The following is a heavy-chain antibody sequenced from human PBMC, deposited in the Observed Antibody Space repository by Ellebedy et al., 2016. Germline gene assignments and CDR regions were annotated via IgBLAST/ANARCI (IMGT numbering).Heavy chain of an antibody. D-gene: IGHD6-19*01. CDR1: GFTVSYNH. CDR2: IYSGGNT. J-gene: IGHJ4*02. CDR3: ASRGGAVAGADPFDY. V-gene: IGHV3-53*01. Sequence: GESLKISCAASGFTVSYNHTSWVRQAPGKGLEWVSTIYSGGNTFYADSVKGRFTISRDNSKNTLSLQMNSLRAEDTAVYYCASRGGAVAGADPFDYWGQGTLVTVSS.